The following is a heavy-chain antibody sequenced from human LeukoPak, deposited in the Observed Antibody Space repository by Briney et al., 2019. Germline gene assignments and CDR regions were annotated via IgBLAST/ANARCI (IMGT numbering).Heavy chain of an antibody. CDR1: GYTLTELS. J-gene: IGHJ6*02. CDR3: APSLRAGYYSYGMDV. D-gene: IGHD2-15*01. CDR2: FDPEDGET. Sequence: GASVKVSCKVSGYTLTELSMHWVRQAPGKGLEWMGGFDPEDGETIYAQKFQGRVTMTEDTSTDTAYMELRSLRSEDTAVYYCAPSLRAGYYSYGMDVWGQGTTVTVSS. V-gene: IGHV1-24*01.